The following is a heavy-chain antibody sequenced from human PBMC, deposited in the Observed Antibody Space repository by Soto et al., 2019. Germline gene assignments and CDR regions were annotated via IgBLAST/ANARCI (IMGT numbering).Heavy chain of an antibody. D-gene: IGHD3-9*01. CDR3: ARGTGRDILTGPATDY. CDR1: GFTFSSYA. J-gene: IGHJ4*02. V-gene: IGHV3-30-3*01. Sequence: GALRLSCAASGFTFSSYAMHWVRQAPGKGLEWVAVISYDGSNKYYADSVKGRFTISRDNSKNTLYLQMNSLRAEDTAVYYCARGTGRDILTGPATDYWGQGTLVTVSS. CDR2: ISYDGSNK.